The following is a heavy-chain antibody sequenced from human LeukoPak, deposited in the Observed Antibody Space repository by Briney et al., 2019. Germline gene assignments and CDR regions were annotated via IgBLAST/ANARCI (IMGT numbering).Heavy chain of an antibody. V-gene: IGHV3-23*01. J-gene: IGHJ4*02. D-gene: IGHD2-21*01. CDR2: ISGSGDST. CDR1: GFTFSNYA. Sequence: PGGSLRLSCAASGFTFSNYAMRWVRQAPGKRLEWVSGISGSGDSTYYADSVKGRFTISRDNSKNTLYLQMNSLRAEDTAVYYCAKEPLYYYWGQGTLVTVSS. CDR3: AKEPLYYY.